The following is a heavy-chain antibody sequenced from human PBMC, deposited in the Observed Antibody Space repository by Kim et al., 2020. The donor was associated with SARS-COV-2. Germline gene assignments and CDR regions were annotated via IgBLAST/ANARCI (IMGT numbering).Heavy chain of an antibody. Sequence: SLRLSCAASGFTFGDYVMHWVRQAPGKGLEWVSGINWNSGSIGYADSVKGRFTISRDNAKNSLYLQMNSLRAEDTALYYCAKDSVTRHIYSSAWKYYYYGMDVWGQGTTVTVSS. CDR1: GFTFGDYV. V-gene: IGHV3-9*01. CDR3: AKDSVTRHIYSSAWKYYYYGMDV. CDR2: INWNSGSI. J-gene: IGHJ6*02. D-gene: IGHD6-19*01.